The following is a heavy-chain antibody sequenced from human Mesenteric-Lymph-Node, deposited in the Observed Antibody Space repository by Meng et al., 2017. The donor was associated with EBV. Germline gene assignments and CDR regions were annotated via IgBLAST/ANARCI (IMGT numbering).Heavy chain of an antibody. CDR2: ISSSSSYI. Sequence: EGLLWGAGGGLVKPGGSPSLSCAASGFTFSSYSMNWVRQAPGKGLEWVSSISSSSSYIYYADSVKGRFTISRDNAKNSLYLQMNSLRAEDTAVYYCTSDLGGATDFWGQGTLVTVSS. V-gene: IGHV3-21*01. D-gene: IGHD1-26*01. J-gene: IGHJ4*02. CDR3: TSDLGGATDF. CDR1: GFTFSSYS.